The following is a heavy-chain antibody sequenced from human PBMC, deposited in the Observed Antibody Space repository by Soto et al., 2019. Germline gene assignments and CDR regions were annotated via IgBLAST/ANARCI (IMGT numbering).Heavy chain of an antibody. V-gene: IGHV1-69*01. CDR2: IIPFFGTA. J-gene: IGHJ6*02. CDR1: GGTFSSYA. Sequence: QVQLVQSGAEVKKPGSSVKVSCKASGGTFSSYAISWVRQAPGQGLEWMGGIIPFFGTANYAQKFQGRVTITADESTSTAYMELSSLRSEDTAVYYCATPGIAAHLAYYGMDVWGQGTTVTVSS. D-gene: IGHD6-13*01. CDR3: ATPGIAAHLAYYGMDV.